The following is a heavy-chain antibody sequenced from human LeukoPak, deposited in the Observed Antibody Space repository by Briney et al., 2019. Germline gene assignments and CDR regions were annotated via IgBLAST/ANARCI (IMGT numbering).Heavy chain of an antibody. D-gene: IGHD6-13*01. CDR1: GGSFSGYY. Sequence: SETLSLTCAVYGGSFSGYYWSWIRQPPGKGLEWIGYIYYSGSSNYKPSLRSRGTISVDTSKNQFSLKLSSVTAADTAVYYCARRRSSWYLHRSDAFDIWGQGTMVTVSS. CDR3: ARRRSSWYLHRSDAFDI. CDR2: IYYSGSS. V-gene: IGHV4-59*08. J-gene: IGHJ3*02.